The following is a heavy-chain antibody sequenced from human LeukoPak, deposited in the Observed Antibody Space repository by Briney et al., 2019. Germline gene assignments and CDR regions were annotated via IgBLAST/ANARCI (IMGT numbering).Heavy chain of an antibody. CDR2: MNPNSGNT. V-gene: IGHV1-8*03. CDR1: GYTFTSYD. CDR3: ATIGCGTTSCYNYFDF. Sequence: ASVKVSCKASGYTFTSYDINWVRQATGQGLEWMGWMNPNSGNTGYAQKFQGRVTITRNTSISTAYMELSSLRSEDTAVYYCATIGCGTTSCYNYFDFWGQGTLVTVSS. J-gene: IGHJ4*02. D-gene: IGHD2-2*01.